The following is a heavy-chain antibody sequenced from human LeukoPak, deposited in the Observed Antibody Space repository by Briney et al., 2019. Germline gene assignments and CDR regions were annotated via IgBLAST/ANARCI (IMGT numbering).Heavy chain of an antibody. Sequence: ASVKVSCKASGYTFTGHSMYWVRQAPGQGLEWMGWIKPNSGGTNYAQKFQGRVTMTRDTSVSTAYMELSRLRSDDTAVYYCARGPHGRIYDILTGFDYWGQGTLVTVSS. CDR1: GYTFTGHS. J-gene: IGHJ4*02. CDR3: ARGPHGRIYDILTGFDY. V-gene: IGHV1-2*02. D-gene: IGHD3-9*01. CDR2: IKPNSGGT.